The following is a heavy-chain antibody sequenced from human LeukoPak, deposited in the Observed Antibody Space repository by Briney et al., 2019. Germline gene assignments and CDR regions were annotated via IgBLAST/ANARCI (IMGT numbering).Heavy chain of an antibody. CDR1: GGSISSYY. J-gene: IGHJ4*02. V-gene: IGHV4-4*07. CDR2: IHTSGST. Sequence: SETLSLTCTVSGGSISSYYWSWIRQPAGKGLEWIGRIHTSGSTNYSPSLKSRVTMSVDTSKNQFSLELSSVTAADTAVYYCARDEDGAAARNFDSWGQGILVTVSS. CDR3: ARDEDGAAARNFDS. D-gene: IGHD6-13*01.